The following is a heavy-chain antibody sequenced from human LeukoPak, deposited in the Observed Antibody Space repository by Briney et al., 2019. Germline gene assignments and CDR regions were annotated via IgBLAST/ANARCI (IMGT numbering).Heavy chain of an antibody. J-gene: IGHJ4*02. Sequence: GGSLRLSCAASGFTFSNYGMNWVRQAPGKGLEWVSVIYSGVTTYYADSVKGRFTISRDNSKNTLHLQMNSLKAEDTAVYHCARDSGIGLDYWGQGTLVTVSS. V-gene: IGHV3-66*01. CDR3: ARDSGIGLDY. D-gene: IGHD6-25*01. CDR1: GFTFSNYG. CDR2: IYSGVTT.